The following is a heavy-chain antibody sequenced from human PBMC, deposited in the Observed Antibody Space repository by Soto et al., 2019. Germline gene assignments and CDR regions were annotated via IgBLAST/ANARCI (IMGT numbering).Heavy chain of an antibody. Sequence: EVQLVESGGGLVQPGGSLRLSCAASGFTFSSYEMNWVRQAPGKGLEWVSYISSSGSTIYYAESVKGRFTISRDNAKNSLYLQMNSLRAEDTAVYYCASFDVESDYWGQGTLVTVSS. CDR2: ISSSGSTI. CDR3: ASFDVESDY. D-gene: IGHD2-15*01. CDR1: GFTFSSYE. V-gene: IGHV3-48*03. J-gene: IGHJ4*02.